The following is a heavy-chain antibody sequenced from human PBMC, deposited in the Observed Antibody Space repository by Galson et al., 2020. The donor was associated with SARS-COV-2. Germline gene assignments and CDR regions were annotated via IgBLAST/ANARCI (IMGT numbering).Heavy chain of an antibody. CDR2: IYYSGRT. CDR3: ARHRRLGGFRYYGSGSSDFDY. J-gene: IGHJ4*02. Sequence: SENLYLTCTVSGGTIRSSSYYCGWIRQPPGKGLEWIGSIYYSGRTYYNPSLKSRVTISVDTSKNQFSLKLSSVTAADTAVYYCARHRRLGGFRYYGSGSSDFDYWGQGTLVTVSS. CDR1: GGTIRSSSYY. V-gene: IGHV4-39*01. D-gene: IGHD3-10*01.